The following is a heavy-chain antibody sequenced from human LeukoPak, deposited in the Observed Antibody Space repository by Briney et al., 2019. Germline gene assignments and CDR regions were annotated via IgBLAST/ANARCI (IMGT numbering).Heavy chain of an antibody. D-gene: IGHD4-17*01. Sequence: PGGSLRLSCAASGFTFSSYAMSWVRQAPGKELEWVSSISSSSSHTYYADSVQGRFTISRDNSKNTLYLQMNSLRAEDTAVYYCADGDYGAFDIWGQGTMVTVSS. J-gene: IGHJ3*02. CDR1: GFTFSSYA. CDR3: ADGDYGAFDI. CDR2: ISSSSSHT. V-gene: IGHV3-21*01.